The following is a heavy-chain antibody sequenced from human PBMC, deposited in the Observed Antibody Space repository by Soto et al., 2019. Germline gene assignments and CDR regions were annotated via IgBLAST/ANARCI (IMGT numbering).Heavy chain of an antibody. CDR1: GYTFTSYD. CDR3: ARIAAAGTLPLYYYYGMDV. CDR2: MNPNSGNT. D-gene: IGHD6-13*01. Sequence: QVQLVQSGAEVKKPGASVKVSCKASGYTFTSYDINWVRQATGQGLEWMGWMNPNSGNTGYAQKFQGRVTMTRNTSIRTAYMELSSLRSEDTAVYYCARIAAAGTLPLYYYYGMDVWGQGTTVTVSS. V-gene: IGHV1-8*01. J-gene: IGHJ6*02.